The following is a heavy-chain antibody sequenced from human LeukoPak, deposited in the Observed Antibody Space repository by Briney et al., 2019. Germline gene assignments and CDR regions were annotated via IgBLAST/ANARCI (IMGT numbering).Heavy chain of an antibody. V-gene: IGHV4-34*01. CDR3: ARGRFGYDFWSGYYSPTIFDY. J-gene: IGHJ4*02. Sequence: SETLSLTCAVYGGSFSGYYWSWIRQPPGKGLEWIGEINHSGSTYYNPSLKSRVTISVDTSKNQFSLKLSSVTAADTAVYYCARGRFGYDFWSGYYSPTIFDYWGQGTLVTVSS. D-gene: IGHD3-3*01. CDR1: GGSFSGYY. CDR2: INHSGST.